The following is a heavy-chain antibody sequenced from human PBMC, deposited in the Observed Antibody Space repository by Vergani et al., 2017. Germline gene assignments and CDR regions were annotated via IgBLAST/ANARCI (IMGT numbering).Heavy chain of an antibody. V-gene: IGHV1-2*02. CDR1: GYTFTGYY. Sequence: QVQLVQSGAEVKKPGASVKVSCKASGYTFTGYYMHWVRQAPGQGLEWMGWINPNSGGTNYAQKFQGRVTMTRDTSISTAYMELSRLRSDDTAVYYCARDLLLVIAEDYYYYGMDVWGQGTTVTVSS. D-gene: IGHD3-22*01. CDR2: INPNSGGT. J-gene: IGHJ6*02. CDR3: ARDLLLVIAEDYYYYGMDV.